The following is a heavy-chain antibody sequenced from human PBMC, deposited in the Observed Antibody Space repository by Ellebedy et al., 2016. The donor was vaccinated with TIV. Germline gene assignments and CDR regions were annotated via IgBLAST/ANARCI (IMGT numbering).Heavy chain of an antibody. D-gene: IGHD3-9*01. J-gene: IGHJ4*02. V-gene: IGHV4-61*01. CDR1: GGSVTSSNYY. Sequence: MPSETLSLTCTVSGGSVTSSNYYWCCIRQRTGKRREWIWHIYYSGNTNFSPSLKSRVTISVDTSKNQFSLKLNSVTAADTAVYYCARENYDILTGGIDCWGQGTPVTVSS. CDR2: IYYSGNT. CDR3: ARENYDILTGGIDC.